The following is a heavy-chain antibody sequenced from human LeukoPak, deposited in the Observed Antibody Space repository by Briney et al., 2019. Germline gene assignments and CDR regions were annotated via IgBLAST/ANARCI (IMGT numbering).Heavy chain of an antibody. CDR2: IYSSGST. J-gene: IGHJ6*03. D-gene: IGHD3-3*01. CDR1: GGSISSYY. CDR3: ARVAVLGVVSSDYYYYYMDV. V-gene: IGHV4-4*07. Sequence: SETLSLTCTVSGGSISSYYWSWIRQPAGKGLEWIGRIYSSGSTNYNPSLKSRVTMSVDTSKNQFSLRLSSVTAADTAVYYCARVAVLGVVSSDYYYYYMDVWGKGTAVTVSS.